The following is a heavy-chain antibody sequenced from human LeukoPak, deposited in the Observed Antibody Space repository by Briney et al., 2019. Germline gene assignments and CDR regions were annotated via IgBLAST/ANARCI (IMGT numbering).Heavy chain of an antibody. CDR1: GFTFSSSA. CDR2: IKQDGTEK. J-gene: IGHJ5*02. V-gene: IGHV3-7*01. Sequence: PGGSLRLSCAASGFTFSSSAMSWVRQAPGTGLEWVANIKQDGTEKYYVDSVKGRFTISRDNAENSLHLQMSSLRVEDTAVYYCVRDDFWSGYSRYNWFDPWGQGTLVTVSS. CDR3: VRDDFWSGYSRYNWFDP. D-gene: IGHD3-3*01.